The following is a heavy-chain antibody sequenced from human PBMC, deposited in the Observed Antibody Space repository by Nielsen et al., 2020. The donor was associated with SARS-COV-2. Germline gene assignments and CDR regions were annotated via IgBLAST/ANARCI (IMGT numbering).Heavy chain of an antibody. CDR2: ISGSGGST. V-gene: IGHV3-23*01. Sequence: GGSLRLSCAASGFTFSSYGMRWVRQAPGKGLEWVSAISGSGGSTYYADSVKGRFTISRDNSKNTLYLQMNSLRAEDTAVYYCAKSGRWFGELLFLDYWGQGTLVTVSS. J-gene: IGHJ4*02. CDR1: GFTFSSYG. D-gene: IGHD3-10*01. CDR3: AKSGRWFGELLFLDY.